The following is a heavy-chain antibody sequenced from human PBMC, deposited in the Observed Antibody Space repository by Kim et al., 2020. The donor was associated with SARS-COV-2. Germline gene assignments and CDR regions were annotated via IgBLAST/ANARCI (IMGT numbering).Heavy chain of an antibody. D-gene: IGHD3-22*01. V-gene: IGHV1-69*02. Sequence: AQTFQGRVTITADKSTSTAYMELSSLRSEDTAVYYCARMGYYDSSGDWGQGTLVTVSS. J-gene: IGHJ4*02. CDR3: ARMGYYDSSGD.